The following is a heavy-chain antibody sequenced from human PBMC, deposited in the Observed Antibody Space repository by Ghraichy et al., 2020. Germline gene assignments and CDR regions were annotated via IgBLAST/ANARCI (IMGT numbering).Heavy chain of an antibody. CDR2: INHSGST. J-gene: IGHJ5*02. Sequence: SETLSLTCAVYGGSFSGYYWSWIRQPPGKGLEWIGEINHSGSTNYNPSLKSRVTISVDTSKNQFSLKLSSVTAADTAVYYCAGRYCSGGSCYNWFDPWGQGTLVTVSS. V-gene: IGHV4-34*01. CDR1: GGSFSGYY. D-gene: IGHD2-15*01. CDR3: AGRYCSGGSCYNWFDP.